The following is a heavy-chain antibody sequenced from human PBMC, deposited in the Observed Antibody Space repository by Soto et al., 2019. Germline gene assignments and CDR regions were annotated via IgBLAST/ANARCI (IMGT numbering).Heavy chain of an antibody. CDR1: GYTFTDYF. V-gene: IGHV1-2*02. Sequence: QVQLVQSGAEVKKPGASVKVSCKASGYTFTDYFIHWVRQAPGQGFEWMGWNNPNSRGTNYAQKFQGRVTMTRDTSNSTAYMELRGLTSADTAVYYCARVTLKAGNWFDPWGQGTLVTVSS. J-gene: IGHJ5*02. CDR3: ARVTLKAGNWFDP. CDR2: NNPNSRGT.